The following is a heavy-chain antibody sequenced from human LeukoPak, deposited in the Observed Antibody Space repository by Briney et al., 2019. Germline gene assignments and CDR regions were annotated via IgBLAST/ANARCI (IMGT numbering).Heavy chain of an antibody. V-gene: IGHV3-30*03. D-gene: IGHD3-9*01. J-gene: IGHJ6*02. Sequence: PGGSLRLSCAASGFTFSSYGMHWVRQAPGKGLEWVAVISYDGSNKYYADSVKGRFTISRDNSKNTLYLQMNSLRAEDTAVYYCARDTQYYDILTGYWGYYYYGMDVWGQGTTVTVSS. CDR3: ARDTQYYDILTGYWGYYYYGMDV. CDR2: ISYDGSNK. CDR1: GFTFSSYG.